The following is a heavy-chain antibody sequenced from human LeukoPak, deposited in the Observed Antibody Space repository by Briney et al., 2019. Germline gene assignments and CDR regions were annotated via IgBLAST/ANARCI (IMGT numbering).Heavy chain of an antibody. CDR2: ISGSGGST. V-gene: IGHV3-23*01. CDR3: AKSFRGVIVDSDY. Sequence: GGSLRLSCAASGFTSSSYALIWVRQAPGKGLEWVSTISGSGGSTDYADSVKGRFTTSRDNSKNTLYLQMNSLRAEDTAVYYCAKSFRGVIVDSDYWGQASLVIVSS. D-gene: IGHD3-10*01. CDR1: GFTSSSYA. J-gene: IGHJ4*02.